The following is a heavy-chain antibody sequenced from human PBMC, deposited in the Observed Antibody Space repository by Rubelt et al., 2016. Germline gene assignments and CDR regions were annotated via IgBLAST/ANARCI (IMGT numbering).Heavy chain of an antibody. CDR3: ARVEMGYYGSNAEALRTYYYGLDV. Sequence: IYYVDSVKGRFTISRDNAKNSLYLQMNSLRAEDTTVYYCARVEMGYYGSNAEALRTYYYGLDVWGQGTTVTVSS. CDR2: I. V-gene: IGHV3-21*04. D-gene: IGHD3-22*01. J-gene: IGHJ6*02.